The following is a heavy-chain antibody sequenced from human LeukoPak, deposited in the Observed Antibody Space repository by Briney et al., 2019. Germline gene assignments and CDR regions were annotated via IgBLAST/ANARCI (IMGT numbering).Heavy chain of an antibody. CDR3: ARGLLGTAGMDY. CDR1: GYSISSGYY. J-gene: IGHJ4*02. Sequence: SETLSLTCTVSGYSISSGYYWGWIRQPPGKGLEWIGSIYHSGSTYYNPSLKSRVTISVDTSKNQFSLKLSSVTAADTAVYYCARGLLGTAGMDYWGQGTLVTVSS. CDR2: IYHSGST. V-gene: IGHV4-38-2*02. D-gene: IGHD1-1*01.